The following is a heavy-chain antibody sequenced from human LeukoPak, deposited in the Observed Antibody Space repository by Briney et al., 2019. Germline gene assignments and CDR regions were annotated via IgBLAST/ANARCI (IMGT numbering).Heavy chain of an antibody. V-gene: IGHV4-34*01. J-gene: IGHJ4*02. CDR2: INHSGST. Sequence: SETLSLTCAVCGGSFSDYYWSWIRQPPGKGLEWIGEINHSGSTNYNPSLKSRVTISIDTSKNQFSLKLSSVTAADTAVYYCARGLGIVVVPAVSAFDYWGQGTLVTVSS. CDR1: GGSFSDYY. D-gene: IGHD2-2*01. CDR3: ARGLGIVVVPAVSAFDY.